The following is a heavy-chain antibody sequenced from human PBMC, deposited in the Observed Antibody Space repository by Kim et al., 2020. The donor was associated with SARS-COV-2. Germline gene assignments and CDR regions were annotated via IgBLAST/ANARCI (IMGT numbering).Heavy chain of an antibody. Sequence: TGYEQKDQGRVTSTRNTSIATAYMELSSLRSDDTAVYYCARGSEGAFDIWGQGTVVTVSS. CDR3: ARGSEGAFDI. CDR2: T. V-gene: IGHV1-8*01. J-gene: IGHJ3*02.